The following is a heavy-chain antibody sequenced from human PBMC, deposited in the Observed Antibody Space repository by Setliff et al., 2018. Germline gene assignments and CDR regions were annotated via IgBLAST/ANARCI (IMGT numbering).Heavy chain of an antibody. CDR2: VSGGGDTT. Sequence: GGSLRLSCAASGFTFSSYAMSWVRQAPGKGLNWVSAVSGGGDTTFYAASVKGRFTISRDNSKNTVYLQMNSLRAEDTALYYCATKAVAGTGGQGTLVTVS. J-gene: IGHJ4*02. V-gene: IGHV3-23*01. D-gene: IGHD6-19*01. CDR1: GFTFSSYA. CDR3: ATKAVAGT.